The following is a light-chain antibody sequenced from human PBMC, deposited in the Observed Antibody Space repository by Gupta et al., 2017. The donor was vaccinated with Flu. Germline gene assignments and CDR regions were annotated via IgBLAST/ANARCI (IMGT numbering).Light chain of an antibody. J-gene: IGLJ3*02. CDR3: QVWDNTSDHPRV. CDR1: NIGSKS. V-gene: IGLV3-21*02. Sequence: SYVLTQAPSVSVAPGQTARITCVRNNIGSKSVHWYQQKPGQAPVLVIYDDSDRPSGIPERFSGSNSGNTATLTISRVEGGDEADYCCQVWDNTSDHPRVFGGGTKLTVL. CDR2: DDS.